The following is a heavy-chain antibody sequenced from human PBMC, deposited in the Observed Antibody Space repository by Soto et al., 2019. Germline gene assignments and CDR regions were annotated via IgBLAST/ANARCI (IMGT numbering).Heavy chain of an antibody. CDR1: GYSYLYYS. J-gene: IGHJ4*02. Sequence: ASVKLSSKASGYSYLYYSITWVRQAPGQGLEWMGWISPYNANAKYAQRFQGRVTITTDTSTSTAFLELKSLTSDDTALYFCAVRGSDTSKALPGWGQGTLVTVSS. CDR3: AVRGSDTSKALPG. CDR2: ISPYNANA. D-gene: IGHD6-19*01. V-gene: IGHV1-18*01.